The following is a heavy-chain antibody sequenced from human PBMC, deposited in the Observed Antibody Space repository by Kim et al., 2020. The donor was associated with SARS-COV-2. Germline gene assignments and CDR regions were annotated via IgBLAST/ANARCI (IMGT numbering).Heavy chain of an antibody. Sequence: GGSLRLSCAASGFTFSSYTMSWVRQAPGKGLEWVSSISGSGGSTYYADSVKGRFTISRDNAKNTLYLQMNSLRAEDTAVYYCAKTKGYVDYWGQGTLVTVSS. CDR2: ISGSGGST. J-gene: IGHJ4*02. CDR1: GFTFSSYT. V-gene: IGHV3-23*01. CDR3: AKTKGYVDY.